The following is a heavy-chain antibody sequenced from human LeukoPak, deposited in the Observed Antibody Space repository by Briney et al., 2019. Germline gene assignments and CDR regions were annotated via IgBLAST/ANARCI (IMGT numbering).Heavy chain of an antibody. D-gene: IGHD2-15*01. CDR1: GGSVSSGSYY. CDR3: ARECSGGSCHSDLHY. V-gene: IGHV6-1*01. CDR2: TYYRSKWYN. Sequence: SETLSLTCTVSGGSVSSGSYYWNWIRQPPSRGLEWLGRTYYRSKWYNDYEVSVKGRITINPDTSKNQFSLQLNSVTPEDTAVYYCARECSGGSCHSDLHYWGQGTLVTVSS. J-gene: IGHJ4*02.